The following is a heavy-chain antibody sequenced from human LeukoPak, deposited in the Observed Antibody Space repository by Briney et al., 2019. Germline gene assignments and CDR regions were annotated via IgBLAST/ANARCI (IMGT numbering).Heavy chain of an antibody. J-gene: IGHJ4*02. V-gene: IGHV1-24*01. CDR1: GYTLTELS. D-gene: IGHD1-26*01. Sequence: ASVKVSCKVSGYTLTELSMHWVRQAPGKGLEWMGGFDPEDGETIYAQKFQGRVTMTEDTSTDTAYMELSSLRSEDTAVYYCATDFPLEVGADYWGQGTLVTVSS. CDR3: ATDFPLEVGADY. CDR2: FDPEDGET.